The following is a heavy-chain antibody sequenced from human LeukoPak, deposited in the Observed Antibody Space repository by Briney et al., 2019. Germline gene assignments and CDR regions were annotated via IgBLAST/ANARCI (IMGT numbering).Heavy chain of an antibody. CDR2: IRQDANVK. J-gene: IGHJ4*02. D-gene: IGHD3-10*01. CDR1: GFTFSNYW. V-gene: IGHV3-7*01. CDR3: ARWAADSVIYYIAS. Sequence: GGSLRLSCAASGFTFSNYWMTWVRQAPGKGLQWVASIRQDANVKYYVDSVRGRFTISRDNAENSLHLQMNGLRAEDTAMYYCARWAADSVIYYIASWGQGSLVTVSS.